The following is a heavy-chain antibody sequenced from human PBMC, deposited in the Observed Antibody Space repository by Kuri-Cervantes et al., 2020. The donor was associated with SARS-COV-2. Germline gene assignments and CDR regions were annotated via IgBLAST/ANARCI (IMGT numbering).Heavy chain of an antibody. CDR3: AGAAGPAARTSWFDP. CDR2: IYTSGST. D-gene: IGHD2-2*01. J-gene: IGHJ5*02. V-gene: IGHV4-61*02. CDR1: GGSISSGSYY. Sequence: LRLSCTVSGGSISSGSYYWSWIRQPAGKGLEWIGRIYTSGSTNYNSSLKSRVTISVDTSKNQFSLKLSSVTAADTAVYYCAGAAGPAARTSWFDPWGQGTLVTVSS.